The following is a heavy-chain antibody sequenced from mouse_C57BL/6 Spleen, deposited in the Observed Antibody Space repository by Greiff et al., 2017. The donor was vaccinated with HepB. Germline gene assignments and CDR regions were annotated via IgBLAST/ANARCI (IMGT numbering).Heavy chain of an antibody. CDR1: GYTFTEYT. Sequence: VQLQQSGAELVKPGASVKLSCKASGYTFTEYTIHWVKQRSGQGLEWIGWFYPGSGSIKYNEKFKDKDTLTADKSSSTVYMELSRLTSEDSAVYFCARHGYDYDVGYYYAMDYWGQGTSVTVSS. V-gene: IGHV1-62-2*01. D-gene: IGHD2-4*01. J-gene: IGHJ4*01. CDR2: FYPGSGSI. CDR3: ARHGYDYDVGYYYAMDY.